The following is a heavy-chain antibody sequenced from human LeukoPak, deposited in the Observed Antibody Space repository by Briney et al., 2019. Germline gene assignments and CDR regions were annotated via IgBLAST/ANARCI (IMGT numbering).Heavy chain of an antibody. V-gene: IGHV1-45*02. Sequence: SVKVSCKASGYTFTYRYLHWVRQAPGQALEWMGWITPFNGNTNYAQKFQDRATITRDRSMSTAYMELSSLRSEDTAMYYCANGPDSNYFDPWGQGTLVTVSS. D-gene: IGHD3-3*01. CDR2: ITPFNGNT. CDR1: GYTFTYRY. CDR3: ANGPDSNYFDP. J-gene: IGHJ5*02.